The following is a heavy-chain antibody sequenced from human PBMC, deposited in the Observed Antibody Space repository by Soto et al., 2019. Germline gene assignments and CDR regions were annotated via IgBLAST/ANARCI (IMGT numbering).Heavy chain of an antibody. D-gene: IGHD3-3*01. CDR1: GFVFSDYA. V-gene: IGHV3-23*01. CDR3: AGGPIWGGSSRCYTEGFDS. J-gene: IGHJ4*02. CDR2: ISAGGSDT. Sequence: EVQLLDSGGGWVQPGGSLRLSCVASGFVFSDYAMSWVRQAPGKGLEWVSAISAGGSDTYYADSVKGRFTVSRVNSKNTLYLQMNTPGAEDTAIYYCAGGPIWGGSSRCYTEGFDSWGQGTLVTVSS.